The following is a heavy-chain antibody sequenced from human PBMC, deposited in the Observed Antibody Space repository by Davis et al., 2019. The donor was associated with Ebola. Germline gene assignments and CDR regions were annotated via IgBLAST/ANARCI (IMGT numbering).Heavy chain of an antibody. D-gene: IGHD6-13*01. CDR1: GYTFTGYY. V-gene: IGHV1-2*04. CDR3: ARDHFTAAAGISGMDV. Sequence: ASVKVSCKASGYTFTGYYMHWVRQAPGQGLEWMGWINPNSGGTNYAQKFQGWVTMTRDTSISTAYMELRSLRSDDTAVYYCARDHFTAAAGISGMDVWGQGTTVTVSS. J-gene: IGHJ6*02. CDR2: INPNSGGT.